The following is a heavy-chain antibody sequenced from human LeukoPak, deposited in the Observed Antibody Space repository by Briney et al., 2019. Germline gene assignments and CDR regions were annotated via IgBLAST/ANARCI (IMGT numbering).Heavy chain of an antibody. CDR1: GFTFGSYS. V-gene: IGHV3-48*04. CDR3: ARAPTDDYGDYSFDY. D-gene: IGHD4-17*01. CDR2: ISSSRNSI. Sequence: GGSLRLSCAASGFTFGSYSMNWVRQAPGKGLEWVSYISSSRNSIYYADSVKGRFTISRDNAKNSLYLQMNSLRAEDTAVYYCARAPTDDYGDYSFDYWGQGTLVTVSS. J-gene: IGHJ4*02.